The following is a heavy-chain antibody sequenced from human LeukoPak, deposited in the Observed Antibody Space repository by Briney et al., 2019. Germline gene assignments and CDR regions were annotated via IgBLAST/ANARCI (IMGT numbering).Heavy chain of an antibody. CDR1: GFTFSSYA. D-gene: IGHD3-10*01. CDR3: ASPKRGYYYYGMDV. Sequence: GGSLRLSCAASGFTFSSYAMHWVRQAPGKGLEWVAVISYDGSNKYYADSVKGRFTISRDNSKNTLYLQMNSLRAEDTAVYYCASPKRGYYYYGMDVWGQGTTVTVSS. J-gene: IGHJ6*02. V-gene: IGHV3-30-3*01. CDR2: ISYDGSNK.